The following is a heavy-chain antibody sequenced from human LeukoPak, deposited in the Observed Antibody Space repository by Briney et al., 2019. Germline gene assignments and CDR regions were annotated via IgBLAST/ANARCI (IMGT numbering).Heavy chain of an antibody. CDR3: AKLLSSGSYSSHWFDP. CDR2: IFPGDSDA. CDR1: GCNFANYW. D-gene: IGHD3-22*01. V-gene: IGHV5-51*01. Sequence: GESLQISCKGSGCNFANYWIGWVRQMPGKGLEWMGIIFPGDSDARYSPSFQGQVTISADKSISTAYLQWSSLKASDTAMYYCAKLLSSGSYSSHWFDPWGQGTLVTVSS. J-gene: IGHJ5*02.